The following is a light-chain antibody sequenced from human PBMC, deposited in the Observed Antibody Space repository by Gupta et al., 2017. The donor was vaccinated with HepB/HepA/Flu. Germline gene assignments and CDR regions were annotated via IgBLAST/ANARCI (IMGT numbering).Light chain of an antibody. Sequence: QSVLPQPPSASGTPGPRVTLSCSGSSSNIGSKYVSWYQQLPGTAPKLLIYRNNQRPSGVPDRFSGSKSGTSASLAISGLRSEDEADYYCAAWDDSLSGYVVFGGGTKLTVL. J-gene: IGLJ2*01. V-gene: IGLV1-47*01. CDR2: RNN. CDR3: AAWDDSLSGYVV. CDR1: SSNIGSKY.